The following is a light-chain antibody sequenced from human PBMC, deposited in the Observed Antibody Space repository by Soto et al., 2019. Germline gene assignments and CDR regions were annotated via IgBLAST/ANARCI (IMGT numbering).Light chain of an antibody. CDR2: INT. V-gene: IGLV1-44*01. Sequence: QSVLTQPPSASGAPGQRVTISCSGSSSNIGSNPVNWYQQLPGTAPKLLIYINTQRPSGVPDRFSGSKSGTSASLAISGLQSEDEADYYCAAWDDSLNGYVFGAGTKVTLL. CDR3: AAWDDSLNGYV. J-gene: IGLJ1*01. CDR1: SSNIGSNP.